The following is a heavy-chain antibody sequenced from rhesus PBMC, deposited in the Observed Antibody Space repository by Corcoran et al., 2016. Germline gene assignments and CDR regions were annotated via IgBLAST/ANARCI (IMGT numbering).Heavy chain of an antibody. J-gene: IGHJ4*01. CDR2: IFWDDDQ. CDR3: TRYLRSNFYFDY. V-gene: IGHV2-1*01. CDR1: GFPLNITGMG. D-gene: IGHD2-15*01. Sequence: QVTLKESGPALVKPTQTLTLTCILSGFPLNITGMGVCWIRQSPGKTLEWLAHIFWDDDQRLSTSLKSRLTLSKDTSKIQVVLTMTNMDPVDTATYYCTRYLRSNFYFDYWGQGVLVTVSS.